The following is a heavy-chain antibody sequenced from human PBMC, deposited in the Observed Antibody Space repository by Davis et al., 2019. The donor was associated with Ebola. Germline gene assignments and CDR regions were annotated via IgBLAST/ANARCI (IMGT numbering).Heavy chain of an antibody. CDR3: AREGGRYYDSSGCVFDI. V-gene: IGHV1-46*01. CDR1: GYRFTSYY. Sequence: ASVKVSCKASGYRFTSYYMHWVRQAPGQGLEWMGIINPITGGTSYAQNFQARVNMTRDTSTGTVYMELSSLRSEDTAVYYCAREGGRYYDSSGCVFDIWGQGTMVKVSS. D-gene: IGHD3-22*01. CDR2: INPITGGT. J-gene: IGHJ3*02.